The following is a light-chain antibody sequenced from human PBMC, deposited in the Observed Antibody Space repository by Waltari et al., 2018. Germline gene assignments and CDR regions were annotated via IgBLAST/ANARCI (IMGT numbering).Light chain of an antibody. CDR2: DVS. J-gene: IGLJ1*01. V-gene: IGLV2-14*03. Sequence: QSALTQPASVSGSPGQSITISCTGSSRDIGSSDWVSWYQQHPGKAPKVVIFDVSYRPSGVSNRFSGSKSGNTASLTISGLQAEDEADYYCTSYTTRHSLVFGTGTKVTVL. CDR3: TSYTTRHSLV. CDR1: SRDIGSSDW.